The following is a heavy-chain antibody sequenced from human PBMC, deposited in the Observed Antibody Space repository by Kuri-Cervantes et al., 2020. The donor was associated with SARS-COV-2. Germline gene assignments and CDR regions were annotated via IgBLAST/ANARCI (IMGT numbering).Heavy chain of an antibody. D-gene: IGHD6-6*01. Sequence: ESLKISCAVSGGSISDYYWTWVRQPPGKGLEWIGYIYHTGETNYNPPLRSRVTMSIDTSKNQFSLKPSSVTAADTAVYYCARDTFWQLGQYYYYYGMDVWGQGTTVTVSS. CDR3: ARDTFWQLGQYYYYYGMDV. CDR2: IYHTGET. J-gene: IGHJ6*02. CDR1: GGSISDYY. V-gene: IGHV4-59*01.